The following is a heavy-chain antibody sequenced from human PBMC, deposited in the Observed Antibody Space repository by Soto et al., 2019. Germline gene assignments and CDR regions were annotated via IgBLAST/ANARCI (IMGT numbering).Heavy chain of an antibody. CDR2: IFHTGST. D-gene: IGHD6-19*01. J-gene: IGHJ4*02. CDR1: GGSITSSNW. Sequence: QVQLQESGPGLVNPSGTLALTCTVSGGSITSSNWWRWVRQSPGKGLEWIGEIFHTGSTNYNPSLSSRLTLSIDKSNNQFSLMLTSVTAADAAIYYCVRGEGLTALAGQFEYWGQGSLITVSS. V-gene: IGHV4-4*02. CDR3: VRGEGLTALAGQFEY.